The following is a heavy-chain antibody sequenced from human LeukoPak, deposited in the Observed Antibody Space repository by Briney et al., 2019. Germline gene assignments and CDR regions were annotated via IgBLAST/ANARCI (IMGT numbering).Heavy chain of an antibody. CDR1: GFTFSSYA. Sequence: GGSLRLSCAASGFTFSSYAMSWVRQAPGKGLEWLSYITNSSRIIYYADSVKGRFTISRDNAKNSLYLQMNNLRAEDTAVYYCATAKNDHWGQGTLVTVSS. CDR3: ATAKNDH. CDR2: ITNSSRII. J-gene: IGHJ4*02. V-gene: IGHV3-48*01.